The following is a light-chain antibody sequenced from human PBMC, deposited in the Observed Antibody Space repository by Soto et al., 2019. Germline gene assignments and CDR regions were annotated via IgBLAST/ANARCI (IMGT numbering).Light chain of an antibody. J-gene: IGKJ1*01. CDR1: QSVSSR. Sequence: VLRRPPDIQTVSPGERATLFCRASQSVSSRLAWYQQKPGQAPRLLMYDASARATDIPARFTGSGSGTEFTLTISSLQSEDSAVYYCHQYNDWPLTFGLGTKV. CDR3: HQYNDWPLT. CDR2: DAS. V-gene: IGKV3-15*01.